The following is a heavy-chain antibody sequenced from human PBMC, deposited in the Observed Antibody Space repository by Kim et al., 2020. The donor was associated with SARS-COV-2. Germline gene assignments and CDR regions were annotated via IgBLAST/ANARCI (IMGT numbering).Heavy chain of an antibody. Sequence: GGSLRLSCAASGFTVSSNYMSWVRQAPGKGLEWVSVIYSGGSTYYADSVKGRFTISRDNSKNTLYLQMNSLRAEDTAVYYCARWWGKYSSSPSDYWGQGTLVTVSS. J-gene: IGHJ4*02. CDR2: IYSGGST. CDR1: GFTVSSNY. CDR3: ARWWGKYSSSPSDY. V-gene: IGHV3-53*01. D-gene: IGHD6-6*01.